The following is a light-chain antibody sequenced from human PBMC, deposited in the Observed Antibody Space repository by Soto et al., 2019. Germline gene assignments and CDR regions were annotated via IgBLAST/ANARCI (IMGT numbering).Light chain of an antibody. J-gene: IGLJ1*01. CDR1: SNDVCGYNY. CDR3: TPYTTSNTPQKD. Sequence: HSVLTHPSSVSASPGQSITISSTRTSNDVCGYNYVACYQHHPSKGPKLMIFDVSNRPSGVSNRFSGSKSGNPASLTISGLQPEDEADYYCTPYTTSNTPQKDFRTGTKVTV. CDR2: DVS. V-gene: IGLV2-14*03.